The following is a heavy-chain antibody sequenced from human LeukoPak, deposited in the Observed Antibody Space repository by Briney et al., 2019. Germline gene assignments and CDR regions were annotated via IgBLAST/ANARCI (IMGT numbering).Heavy chain of an antibody. V-gene: IGHV4-34*01. CDR1: RGSFSGYY. D-gene: IGHD3-22*01. Sequence: PSETLSLTCAVYRGSFSGYYWSWIRQPPGKGLEWIGEIHHSGSTNYNPSLKSRVTISVDTSKNQFSLRLSSVTAADTAVYYCARVAYDSSGYYYIFDSWGQGTLVTVSS. J-gene: IGHJ4*02. CDR3: ARVAYDSSGYYYIFDS. CDR2: IHHSGST.